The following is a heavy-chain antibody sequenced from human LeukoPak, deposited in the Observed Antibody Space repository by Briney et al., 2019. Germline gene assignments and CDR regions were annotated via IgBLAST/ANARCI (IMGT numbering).Heavy chain of an antibody. CDR1: GYTFTSYY. CDR2: INPSGGST. D-gene: IGHD4-17*01. J-gene: IGHJ4*02. V-gene: IGHV1-46*01. Sequence: GASVKVSCKASGYTFTSYYMHWVRQAPGQGLEWMGIINPSGGSTSYAQKFQGRVTMTRDTSKSTVYMELSSLRSEDTGVYYCARGDLTGVLYRDFNGYWGQVTLVTVSS. CDR3: ARGDLTGVLYRDFNGY.